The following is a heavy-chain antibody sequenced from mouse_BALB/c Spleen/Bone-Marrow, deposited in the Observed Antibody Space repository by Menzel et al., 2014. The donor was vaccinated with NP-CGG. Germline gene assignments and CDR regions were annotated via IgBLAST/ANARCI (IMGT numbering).Heavy chain of an antibody. CDR1: GYTFTSYW. CDR3: ARTYFDY. Sequence: LQESGAELVKPGASVKLSCKASGYTFTSYWMHWVKQRPGQGLEWIGEINPSNGRTNYNEKFKSKATLTVDKSSSTAYMQLSSLTSEDSAVYYCARTYFDYWDQGTTLTVSS. CDR2: INPSNGRT. V-gene: IGHV1S81*02. J-gene: IGHJ2*01.